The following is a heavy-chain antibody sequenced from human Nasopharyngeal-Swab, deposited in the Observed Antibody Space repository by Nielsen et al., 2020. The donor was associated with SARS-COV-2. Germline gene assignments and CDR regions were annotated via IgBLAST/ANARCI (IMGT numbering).Heavy chain of an antibody. J-gene: IGHJ5*02. D-gene: IGHD6-13*01. V-gene: IGHV3-73*01. CDR1: GFTFSGSA. Sequence: LKISCAASGFTFSGSAMHWVRQASGKGLEWVGRIRSKANSYATAYAASVKGRFTISRDDSKNTAYLQMNSLKTEDTAVYYCTRTARAAAGWFDPWGQGTLVTVSS. CDR2: IRSKANSYAT. CDR3: TRTARAAAGWFDP.